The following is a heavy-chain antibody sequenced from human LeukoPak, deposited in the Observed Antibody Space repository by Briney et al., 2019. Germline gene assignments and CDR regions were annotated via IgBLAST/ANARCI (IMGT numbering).Heavy chain of an antibody. CDR1: GYSLIGYY. V-gene: IGHV1-2*02. Sequence: ASVKVSCKASGYSLIGYYIHWVRQAPGQGLEWMGWINPNSGGANYAQKFQGRVTMTRDTCISTVYMELTRLRSDDTAMYYCAKSTNWGSISDGFDIWGQGTMVTVAS. CDR2: INPNSGGA. J-gene: IGHJ3*02. CDR3: AKSTNWGSISDGFDI. D-gene: IGHD7-27*01.